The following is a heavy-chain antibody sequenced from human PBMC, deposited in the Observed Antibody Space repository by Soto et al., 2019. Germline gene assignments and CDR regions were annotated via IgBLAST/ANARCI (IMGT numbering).Heavy chain of an antibody. CDR1: GFAFSSEW. CDR2: IDPYDTGI. Sequence: EVQLVESGGGLVQPGGSLRLSCAASGFAFSSEWMHWVRQAPGKGLVWVSRIDPYDTGITYADSVKGRFTISRDNAKNTLYLQMNSLGAEDTAVYYCTGDTFGARESWGQGTLVTVSS. J-gene: IGHJ5*02. D-gene: IGHD2-21*01. V-gene: IGHV3-74*01. CDR3: TGDTFGARES.